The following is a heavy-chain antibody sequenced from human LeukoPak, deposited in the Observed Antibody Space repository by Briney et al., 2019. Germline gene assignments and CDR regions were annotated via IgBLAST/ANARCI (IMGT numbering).Heavy chain of an antibody. CDR3: AKVDRRSWGLFDY. CDR2: IRNDGSIK. J-gene: IGHJ4*02. CDR1: GFTFSNYG. V-gene: IGHV3-30*02. D-gene: IGHD6-13*01. Sequence: PGGSLRLSCAASGFTFSNYGMHWVRQAPGKGREWVAFIRNDGSIKYYADSVKGRFTISRDHSKNTLYLQMISLRAEDTAVYYCAKVDRRSWGLFDYWGQGTLVTVSS.